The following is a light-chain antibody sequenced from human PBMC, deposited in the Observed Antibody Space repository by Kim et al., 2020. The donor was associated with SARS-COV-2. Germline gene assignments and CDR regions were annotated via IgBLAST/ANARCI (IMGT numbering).Light chain of an antibody. CDR1: QSISSW. CDR2: KAS. CDR3: QQGYST. Sequence: DIQMTQSPSTLSASVGDRVTITCRASQSISSWLAWYQQKPGKAPKLLIYKASSLESGVPSRFSGSGSGTEFTLTISSLQPEDFGTYYCQQGYSTFGQGTKLEI. J-gene: IGKJ2*01. V-gene: IGKV1-5*03.